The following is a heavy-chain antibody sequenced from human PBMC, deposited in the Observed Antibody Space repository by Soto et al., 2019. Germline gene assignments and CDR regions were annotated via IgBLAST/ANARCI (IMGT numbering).Heavy chain of an antibody. CDR2: ISSSRSYI. Sequence: PGGSLRLSCAASGFTFSTYSMNWVRQAPGKGLEWVSSISSSRSYIYYADSVKGRFTISRDNAKNSLYLQMNSLRAEDTAVYYCARYDSSGYYWPYYYYGMDVWGQGTTVTVSS. CDR1: GFTFSTYS. D-gene: IGHD3-22*01. V-gene: IGHV3-21*01. J-gene: IGHJ6*02. CDR3: ARYDSSGYYWPYYYYGMDV.